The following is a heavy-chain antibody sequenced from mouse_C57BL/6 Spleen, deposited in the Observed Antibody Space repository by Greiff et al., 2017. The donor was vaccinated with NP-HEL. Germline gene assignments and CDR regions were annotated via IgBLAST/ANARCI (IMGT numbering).Heavy chain of an antibody. CDR3: ARRATVVEPYWYFDV. J-gene: IGHJ1*03. D-gene: IGHD1-1*01. V-gene: IGHV5-15*01. Sequence: EVMLVESGGGLVQPGGSLKLSCAASGFTFSDYGMAWVRQAPRKGPEWVAFISNLAYSIYYADTVTGRFTISRENAKNTLYLEMSSLRSEDTAMYYCARRATVVEPYWYFDVWGTGTTVTVSS. CDR1: GFTFSDYG. CDR2: ISNLAYSI.